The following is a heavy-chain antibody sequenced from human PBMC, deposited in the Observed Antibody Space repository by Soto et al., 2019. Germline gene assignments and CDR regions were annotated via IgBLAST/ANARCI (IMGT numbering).Heavy chain of an antibody. V-gene: IGHV3-30*18. CDR1: GFTFSSYG. J-gene: IGHJ6*02. CDR2: TSSDGSIT. Sequence: QVQLVESGGGVVQPGRSLRLSCAVSGFTFSSYGMHWVRQAPGKGLEWVAVTSSDGSITYHLDSVKGRFTISRDNSKNTLYLQMNSLRAEDTAVYYGAKDYDYGDYGREGEVYGMDVCGHRTKVTVSS. CDR3: AKDYDYGDYGREGEVYGMDV. D-gene: IGHD4-17*01.